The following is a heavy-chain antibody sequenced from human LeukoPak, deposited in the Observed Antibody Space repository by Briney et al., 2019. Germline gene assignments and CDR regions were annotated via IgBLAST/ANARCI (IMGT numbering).Heavy chain of an antibody. V-gene: IGHV1-69*05. CDR3: AGTAMAPKDYYYYYMDV. CDR2: IIPIFGTA. J-gene: IGHJ6*03. CDR1: GGTFSSYA. Sequence: GASVKVSCKASGGTFSSYAISWVRQAPGQGLEWMGGIIPIFGTANYAQKFQGRVTITTDESTSTAYMELSSLRSEDTAVYYCAGTAMAPKDYYYYYMDVWGKGTTVTVSS. D-gene: IGHD5-18*01.